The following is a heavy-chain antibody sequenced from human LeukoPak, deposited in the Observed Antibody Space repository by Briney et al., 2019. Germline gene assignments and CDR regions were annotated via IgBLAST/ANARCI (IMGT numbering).Heavy chain of an antibody. J-gene: IGHJ6*03. D-gene: IGHD5-18*01. CDR3: SREGYSTGYYYYYYMDV. CDR2: IRSKAYNEIT. V-gene: IGHV3-49*04. Sequence: GGSLRLSCATSGFTFGDYAINWVRQAPGKGLEWVGFIRSKAYNEITDYAASVSGRFTISRDDSTSTAYLQMNTLKTEDTAVYHCSREGYSTGYYYYYYMDVWGTGTTVTVTS. CDR1: GFTFGDYA.